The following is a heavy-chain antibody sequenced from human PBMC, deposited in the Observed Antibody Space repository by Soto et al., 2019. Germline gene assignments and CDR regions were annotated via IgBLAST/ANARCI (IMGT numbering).Heavy chain of an antibody. CDR2: IYSGGNT. Sequence: PGGSLRLSCAASGFTVSSSYMSWVRQAPGKGLEWVSVIYSGGNTYYADSVKGRFTISRDNSKNTLYLQMNSLRAEDTAVYYFARGSAHSSGWARHFDHWGQGTLVTVSS. D-gene: IGHD6-19*01. CDR1: GFTVSSSY. V-gene: IGHV3-53*01. CDR3: ARGSAHSSGWARHFDH. J-gene: IGHJ4*02.